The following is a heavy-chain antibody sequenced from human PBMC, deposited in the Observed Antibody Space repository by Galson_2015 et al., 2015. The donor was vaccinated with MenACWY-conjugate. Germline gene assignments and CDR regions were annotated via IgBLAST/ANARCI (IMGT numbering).Heavy chain of an antibody. CDR1: GGSFSGYH. Sequence: ETLSLTCGVSGGSFSGYHWTWIRQPPGKELEWIGEVIHSGSITYNPSLKSRLTVSLDTSKKQFSLKLSSVTAADTAVYYCARGVNLYGYFFYMDVWGRGTTVTVSS. V-gene: IGHV4-34*01. D-gene: IGHD2-2*02. CDR3: ARGVNLYGYFFYMDV. CDR2: VIHSGSI. J-gene: IGHJ6*03.